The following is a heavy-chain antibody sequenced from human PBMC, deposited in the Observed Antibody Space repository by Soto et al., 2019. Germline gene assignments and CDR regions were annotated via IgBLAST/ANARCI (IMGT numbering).Heavy chain of an antibody. D-gene: IGHD2-15*01. V-gene: IGHV3-30-3*01. Sequence: QVQLVESGGGVVQPGRSLRLSCAASGFTFSSYAMHWVRQAPGKGLEWVAVISYDGSNKYYADSVKGRFTISRDNSKNTLYLQMNSLRAEDTAVYYCAREGEGYSDAFDYWGQGTLVTVSS. J-gene: IGHJ4*02. CDR1: GFTFSSYA. CDR3: AREGEGYSDAFDY. CDR2: ISYDGSNK.